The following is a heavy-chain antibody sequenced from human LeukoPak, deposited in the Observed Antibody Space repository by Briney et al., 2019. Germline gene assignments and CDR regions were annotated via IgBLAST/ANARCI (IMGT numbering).Heavy chain of an antibody. V-gene: IGHV1-2*02. Sequence: ASVKVSCKASGYTFTGYYMHWVRQAPGQGLEWMGGINPNSGGTNYAQKFQGRVTMTRDTSISTAYMELSRLRSDDTAVYYCAGVLPPGIAAAATGYWGQGTLVTVSS. CDR1: GYTFTGYY. J-gene: IGHJ4*02. CDR2: INPNSGGT. D-gene: IGHD6-13*01. CDR3: AGVLPPGIAAAATGY.